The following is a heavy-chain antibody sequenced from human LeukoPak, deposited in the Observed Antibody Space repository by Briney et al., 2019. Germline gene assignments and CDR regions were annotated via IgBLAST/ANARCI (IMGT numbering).Heavy chain of an antibody. V-gene: IGHV3-23*01. CDR2: ISNDGGGT. J-gene: IGHJ5*02. CDR3: AKGSSGYFVDL. Sequence: GSLRLSCAAPGFIFNNYGPNWVRQAPGKGLEWVSAISNDGGGTMYADFVKGRFTISRDNSKNTLFLQMNSLRAEDTALYYCAKGSSGYFVDLWGQGTLVTVSS. CDR1: GFIFNNYG. D-gene: IGHD3-22*01.